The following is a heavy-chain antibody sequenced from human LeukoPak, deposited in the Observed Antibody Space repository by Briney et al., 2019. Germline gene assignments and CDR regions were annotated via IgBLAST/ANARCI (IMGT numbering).Heavy chain of an antibody. Sequence: ASVKVSCKASVYTFTKYGMSWVRQAPGQGLEWMRWISAYNGNTNYAQKVQGRVTMTTDTSTSTAYMELRSLRSDDTAVYYCARDLLGTTHAFDIWGQGTMVTVSS. CDR3: ARDLLGTTHAFDI. CDR1: VYTFTKYG. CDR2: ISAYNGNT. D-gene: IGHD1-7*01. V-gene: IGHV1-18*01. J-gene: IGHJ3*02.